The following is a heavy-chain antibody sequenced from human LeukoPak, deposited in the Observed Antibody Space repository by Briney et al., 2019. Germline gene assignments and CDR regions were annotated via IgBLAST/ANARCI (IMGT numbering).Heavy chain of an antibody. J-gene: IGHJ4*02. CDR3: ARDDWLGYCSGGSCLVDY. D-gene: IGHD2-15*01. CDR1: GYTFTSYG. V-gene: IGHV1-18*01. Sequence: ASVKVSCKASGYTFTSYGISWVRQAPGQGLEWMGWISAYNGNTNYAQKLQGRVTMTTDTSTSQAYMELRSLRSDDTAVYYCARDDWLGYCSGGSCLVDYWGQGTLVTVSS. CDR2: ISAYNGNT.